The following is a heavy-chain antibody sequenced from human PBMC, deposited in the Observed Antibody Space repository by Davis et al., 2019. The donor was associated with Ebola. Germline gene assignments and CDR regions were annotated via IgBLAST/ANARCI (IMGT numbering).Heavy chain of an antibody. CDR2: MNPNSGNT. CDR3: AREGRETADFDY. Sequence: ASVKVSCKASGYTFTSYDINWVRQATGQGLEWMGWMNPNSGNTGYAQKFQGRVTMTRNTSISTAYMELSSLRSEDTAVYYCAREGRETADFDYWGQGTLVTVSS. D-gene: IGHD5-18*01. CDR1: GYTFTSYD. J-gene: IGHJ4*02. V-gene: IGHV1-8*01.